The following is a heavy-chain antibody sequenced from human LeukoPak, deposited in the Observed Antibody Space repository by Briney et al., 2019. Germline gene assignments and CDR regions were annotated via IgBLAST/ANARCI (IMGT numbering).Heavy chain of an antibody. CDR1: GFTFSDYY. J-gene: IGHJ4*02. D-gene: IGHD2-15*01. CDR2: ISSSSSTI. Sequence: GGSLRLSCAASGFTFSDYYMSWIRQAPGKGLEWVSYISSSSSTIYYADSVKGRFTISRDNSKNTLYLQMNSLRAEDTAVYYCAKIRPRVVVVAAIDYWGQGTLVTVSS. V-gene: IGHV3-11*01. CDR3: AKIRPRVVVVAAIDY.